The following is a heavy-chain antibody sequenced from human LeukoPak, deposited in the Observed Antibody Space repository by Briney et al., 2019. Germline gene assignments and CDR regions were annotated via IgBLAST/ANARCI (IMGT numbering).Heavy chain of an antibody. V-gene: IGHV3-21*01. D-gene: IGHD3-22*01. CDR1: GFTFSSYA. CDR3: ARGDYDSSGWDY. CDR2: ISSSSSYI. J-gene: IGHJ4*02. Sequence: PGGSLRLSCAASGFTFSSYAMSWVRQAPGKGLEWVSSISSSSSYIYYADSVKGRFTISRDNAKNSLYLQMNSLRAEDTAVYYCARGDYDSSGWDYWGQGTLVTVSS.